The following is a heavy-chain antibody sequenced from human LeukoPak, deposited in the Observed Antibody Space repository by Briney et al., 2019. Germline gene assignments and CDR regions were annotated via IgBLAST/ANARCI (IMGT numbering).Heavy chain of an antibody. CDR2: ISSSGSTI. D-gene: IGHD5-18*01. Sequence: PGGSLRLSCAASGFTFSSYEMNWVRQAPGKGLEWVSCISSSGSTIYYADSVKGRFTISRDNAKNSLYLQMNSLRAEDTAVYYCARGIHTAMGPCFDYWGQGTLVAVSS. J-gene: IGHJ4*02. CDR1: GFTFSSYE. V-gene: IGHV3-48*03. CDR3: ARGIHTAMGPCFDY.